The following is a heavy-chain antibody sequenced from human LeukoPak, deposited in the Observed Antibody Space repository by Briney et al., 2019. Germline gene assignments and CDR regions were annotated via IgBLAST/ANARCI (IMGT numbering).Heavy chain of an antibody. D-gene: IGHD6-13*01. J-gene: IGHJ6*03. Sequence: GGSLRLSCAASGFIFSDYYMSWIRQAPGKGLEWVSTIKGTGLTTYYADSVKGRFTISRDNAKNTLYLQMNSLRAEDTAVYYCARVGSSWSYYYMDVWGKGTTVTVSS. CDR3: ARVGSSWSYYYMDV. CDR2: IKGTGLTT. CDR1: GFIFSDYY. V-gene: IGHV3-11*04.